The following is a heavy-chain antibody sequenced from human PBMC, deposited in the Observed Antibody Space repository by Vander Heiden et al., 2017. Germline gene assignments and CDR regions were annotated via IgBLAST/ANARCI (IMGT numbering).Heavy chain of an antibody. D-gene: IGHD3-10*01. Sequence: EVQLLESGGGLVQPGGSLRLSCAASGFTFSSYAMSWVRQAPGKGLEWVSAISGSDTGTYYPDSVKGRFTISRDNSKHTLYLQMNSLRAEDTAVYYCAKDRGPYYYGSGNYFNWGQGTLVTVSS. J-gene: IGHJ4*02. CDR3: AKDRGPYYYGSGNYFN. V-gene: IGHV3-23*01. CDR1: GFTFSSYA. CDR2: ISGSDTGT.